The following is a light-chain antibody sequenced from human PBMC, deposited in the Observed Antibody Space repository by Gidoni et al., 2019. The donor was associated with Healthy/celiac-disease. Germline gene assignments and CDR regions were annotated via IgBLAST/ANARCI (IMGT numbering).Light chain of an antibody. CDR1: SSNIGNNY. CDR3: GTWDSGLSAVV. Sequence: QPVLTHPPSVSAAPGQKVTISCSGSSSNIGNNYVSWYQQFPGAAPKLLIYENDGRLSGIPDRFSGSKSGTSATLGITGLQTGDEADYYCGTWDSGLSAVVFGGGTKLTVL. J-gene: IGLJ2*01. CDR2: END. V-gene: IGLV1-51*02.